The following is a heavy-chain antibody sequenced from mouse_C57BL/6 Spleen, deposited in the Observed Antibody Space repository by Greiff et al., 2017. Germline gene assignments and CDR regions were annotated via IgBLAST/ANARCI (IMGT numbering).Heavy chain of an antibody. CDR3: ARIYYGIHYFDY. D-gene: IGHD2-1*01. V-gene: IGHV1-18*01. J-gene: IGHJ2*01. Sequence: VQLQQSGPELVKPGASVKIPCKASGYTFTDYNMDWVKQSQGKSLEWIGDINPNNGGTIYNQKFKGKATLTVDKSSSTAYMELRSLTSEDTAVYYCARIYYGIHYFDYWGQGTTLTVSS. CDR2: INPNNGGT. CDR1: GYTFTDYN.